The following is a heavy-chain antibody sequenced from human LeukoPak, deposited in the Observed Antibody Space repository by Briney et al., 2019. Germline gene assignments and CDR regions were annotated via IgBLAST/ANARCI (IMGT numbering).Heavy chain of an antibody. V-gene: IGHV3-33*01. J-gene: IGHJ4*02. Sequence: QAGGSLRLSCAASGFTFSSYGMHWVRQAPGKGLEWVAVIWYDGSNKYYADSVKGRFTISRDNSKNTLYLQMNSLRAEDTAVYYCARDPRARYCSGGSCYSNLGYFDYWGQGTLVTVSS. CDR1: GFTFSSYG. CDR2: IWYDGSNK. D-gene: IGHD2-15*01. CDR3: ARDPRARYCSGGSCYSNLGYFDY.